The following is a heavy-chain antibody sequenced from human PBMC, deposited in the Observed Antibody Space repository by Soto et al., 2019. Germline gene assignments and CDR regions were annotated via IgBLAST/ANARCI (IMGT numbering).Heavy chain of an antibody. D-gene: IGHD2-2*01. V-gene: IGHV1-18*04. J-gene: IGHJ6*02. CDR3: ARLVVPAAKQMKRTMPIYYYYCYYATHV. CDR1: GYTFTSYG. CDR2: ISAYNGNT. Sequence: ASVKVPCKASGYTFTSYGISWVRQAPGQGLEWMGWISAYNGNTNYAQKLQGRVTMTTDTSTSTAYMELRSLRSDDTAVYQCARLVVPAAKQMKRTMPIYYYYCYYATHVSGPGTTVTVS.